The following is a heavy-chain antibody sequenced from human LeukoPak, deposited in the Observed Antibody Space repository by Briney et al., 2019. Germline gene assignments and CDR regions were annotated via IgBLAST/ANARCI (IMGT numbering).Heavy chain of an antibody. D-gene: IGHD5-12*01. Sequence: ASVKVSCKASGYTFIGYYMHWVRQAPGQGLEWMGWINPNSGGANYAQKFQGRVTMTRDTSISTAYMELSRLSTDDTAMYYCARAYTGFEAFDYWGQGTMVTVSS. CDR1: GYTFIGYY. CDR2: INPNSGGA. V-gene: IGHV1-2*02. CDR3: ARAYTGFEAFDY. J-gene: IGHJ4*02.